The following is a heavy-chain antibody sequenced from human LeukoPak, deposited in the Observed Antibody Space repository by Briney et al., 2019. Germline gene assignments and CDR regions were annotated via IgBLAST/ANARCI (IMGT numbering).Heavy chain of an antibody. V-gene: IGHV3-21*01. CDR2: ISSSSSYI. CDR1: GFTFSSYS. CDR3: AREYGDTAMVDP. Sequence: GESLRLSCAASGFTFSSYSMNWVRQAPGKGLEWVSSISSSSSYIYYADSVKGRFTISRDNAKNSLYLQMNSLRAEDTAVYYCAREYGDTAMVDPWGQGTLVTVSS. J-gene: IGHJ5*02. D-gene: IGHD5-18*01.